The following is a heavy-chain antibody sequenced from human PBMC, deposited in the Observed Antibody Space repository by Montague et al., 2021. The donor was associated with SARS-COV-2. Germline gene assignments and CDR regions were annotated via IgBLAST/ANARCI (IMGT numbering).Heavy chain of an antibody. CDR2: INHSGST. V-gene: IGHV4-34*01. Sequence: SETLSLTCAVYGGSFSGYYWCWIRQRPGKGLEWMGEINHSGSTKYNPSLKSRVTISVDTSKNQFFLKLSSVTAADTAVYYCARGTKGVFTYDYDSSGDASDYWGQGTLVTVSS. D-gene: IGHD3-22*01. CDR1: GGSFSGYY. CDR3: ARGTKGVFTYDYDSSGDASDY. J-gene: IGHJ4*02.